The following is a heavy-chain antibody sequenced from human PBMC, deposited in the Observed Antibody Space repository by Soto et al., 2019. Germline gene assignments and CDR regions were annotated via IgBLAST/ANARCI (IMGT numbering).Heavy chain of an antibody. Sequence: SVKVSCKASGGPFNNYALSWVRQGPGQVLEWVGGIIPIFNSANYAQKFQGRVTITADDSTSTAYMELRSLRPDDTAVYYCAREVTVASYSFDFWGQGNLVTGSS. J-gene: IGHJ4*02. CDR2: IIPIFNSA. D-gene: IGHD5-12*01. CDR1: GGPFNNYA. CDR3: AREVTVASYSFDF. V-gene: IGHV1-69*13.